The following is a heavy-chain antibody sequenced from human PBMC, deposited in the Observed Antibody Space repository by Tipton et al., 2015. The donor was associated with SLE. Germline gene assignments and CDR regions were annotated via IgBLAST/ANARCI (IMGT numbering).Heavy chain of an antibody. D-gene: IGHD1-7*01. CDR1: GFTFSSYS. CDR3: ARASNWNYAAIYYYYYMDV. CDR2: ISSSSSYI. Sequence: QLVQSGGGLVKPGGSLRLSCAASGFTFSSYSMNWVRQAPGKGLEWVSSISSSSSYIYYADSVKGRFTISRDNAKNSLYLQMNSLRAEDTAVYYCARASNWNYAAIYYYYYMDVWGKGTTVTVSS. J-gene: IGHJ6*03. V-gene: IGHV3-21*01.